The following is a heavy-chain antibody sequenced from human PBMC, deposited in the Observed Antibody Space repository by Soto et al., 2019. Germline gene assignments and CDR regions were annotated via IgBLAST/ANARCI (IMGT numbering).Heavy chain of an antibody. V-gene: IGHV1-18*01. D-gene: IGHD3-3*01. CDR2: INTYNGNT. CDR3: ARVTLSGVVINPQRYYFCIEV. Sequence: QLMQSGAEVKKPGASVKVSCKHSGYTFNSYGITWVRQAPGQGLEWMGWINTYNGNTNYAQKFQGRVTMNTDTSTSTAYMELRSLTSDDTAVYYSARVTLSGVVINPQRYYFCIEVWGKGTTVSVSS. J-gene: IGHJ6*03. CDR1: GYTFNSYG.